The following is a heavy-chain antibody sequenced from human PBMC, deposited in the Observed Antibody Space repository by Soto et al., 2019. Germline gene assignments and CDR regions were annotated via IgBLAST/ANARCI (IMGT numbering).Heavy chain of an antibody. Sequence: PGGSLRLGCAASGFNVGAFAVNWVRQAPGKGLEWVSGISVSDAFIYYADSVRGRFSISRDASENILYLQMNSLRVHDTALYYCTRETVAGITGLDYWGPGTMVTVSS. D-gene: IGHD1-20*01. V-gene: IGHV3-23*01. CDR1: GFNVGAFA. CDR2: ISVSDAFI. CDR3: TRETVAGITGLDY. J-gene: IGHJ4*02.